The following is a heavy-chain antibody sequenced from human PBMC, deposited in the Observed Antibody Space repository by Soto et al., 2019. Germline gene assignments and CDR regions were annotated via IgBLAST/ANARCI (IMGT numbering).Heavy chain of an antibody. V-gene: IGHV3-23*01. CDR3: AKPESSSWYFWGFDP. CDR2: ISGSGGST. J-gene: IGHJ5*02. CDR1: GFTFSSYA. D-gene: IGHD6-13*01. Sequence: PGGSLRLSCAASGFTFSSYAMSWVRQAPGKGLEWVSAISGSGGSTYYADTVKGRFTISRDNSKNTLYLQMKSLRAEDTDENYSAKPESSSWYFWGFDPWGQGTLVTVSS.